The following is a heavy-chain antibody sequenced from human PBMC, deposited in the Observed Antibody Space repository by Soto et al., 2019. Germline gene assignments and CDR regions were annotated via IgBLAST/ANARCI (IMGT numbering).Heavy chain of an antibody. D-gene: IGHD3-3*01. CDR2: IYYSGST. V-gene: IGHV4-59*05. CDR3: ARQYRFLEWSQQPDFDY. CDR1: GGSISSYY. J-gene: IGHJ4*02. Sequence: PSETLSLTCIVSGGSISSYYWSWIRQAPGKGLEWIGSIYYSGSTYYNPSLKSRVTISVDTSKNQFSLKLSSVTAADTAVYYCARQYRFLEWSQQPDFDYWGQGTLVTV.